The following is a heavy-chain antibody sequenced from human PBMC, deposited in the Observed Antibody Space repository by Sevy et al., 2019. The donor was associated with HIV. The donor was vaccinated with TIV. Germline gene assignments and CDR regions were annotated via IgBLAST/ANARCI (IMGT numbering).Heavy chain of an antibody. Sequence: ASVKVSCKISGRTLTELSIHWVRQAPGKGLEWMGTFDPEEDEKIYAQKFQGRVTMTEDTSTDTAYMELSRLRSEDTAVYYCATTKDYYDSSGYPFDYWGQGTLVNVSS. CDR3: ATTKDYYDSSGYPFDY. J-gene: IGHJ4*02. V-gene: IGHV1-24*01. D-gene: IGHD3-22*01. CDR1: GRTLTELS. CDR2: FDPEEDEK.